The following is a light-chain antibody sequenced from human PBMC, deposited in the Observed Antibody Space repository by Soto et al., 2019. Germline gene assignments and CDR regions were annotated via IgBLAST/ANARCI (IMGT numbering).Light chain of an antibody. CDR3: QKSFSTPWT. J-gene: IGKJ1*01. CDR1: QSISSY. CDR2: AAS. V-gene: IGKV1-39*01. Sequence: DNHMTQSPSSLSASVGDRVTITCRASQSISSYLNWYQQKPGKAPKLLIYAASSLQSGVPSRFSGSGSGTDFTLTISSLQPEDFATYYCQKSFSTPWTFGQGTKVEIK.